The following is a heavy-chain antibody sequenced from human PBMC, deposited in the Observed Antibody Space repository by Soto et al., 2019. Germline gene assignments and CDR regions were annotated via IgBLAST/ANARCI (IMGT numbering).Heavy chain of an antibody. CDR1: GGSISSYY. V-gene: IGHV4-59*01. J-gene: IGHJ6*03. CDR2: IYYSGST. D-gene: IGHD3-9*01. CDR3: ARAYDILTGYRHPDYYYYYMDV. Sequence: SSETLSLTCTVSGGSISSYYWSWIRQPPGKGLEWIGYIYYSGSTNYNPSLKSRVTISVDTSKNQFSLKLSSVTAADTAVYYCARAYDILTGYRHPDYYYYYMDVWGKGTTVTVSS.